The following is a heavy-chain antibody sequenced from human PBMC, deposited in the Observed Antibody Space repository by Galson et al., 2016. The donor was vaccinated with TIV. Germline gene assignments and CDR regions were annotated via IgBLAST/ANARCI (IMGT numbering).Heavy chain of an antibody. CDR1: GITFSSYG. J-gene: IGHJ4*01. CDR2: IWYDGTNE. CDR3: AKDRLWAELREPFDL. D-gene: IGHD3-16*01. Sequence: SLRLSCAASGITFSSYGMHWVRQAPGKGLEWVALIWYDGTNEYYADFVKGRFTISRENSKNTVYLQMDSLRAEDTAVYFCAKDRLWAELREPFDLWGHGTLVTVSS. V-gene: IGHV3-33*06.